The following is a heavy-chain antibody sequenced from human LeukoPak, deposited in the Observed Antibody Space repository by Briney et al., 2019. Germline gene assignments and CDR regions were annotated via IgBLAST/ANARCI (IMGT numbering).Heavy chain of an antibody. CDR3: ARIAWDGLEAAAGTGDWFDP. CDR1: GYTFTGYY. J-gene: IGHJ5*02. CDR2: INPNSGGT. V-gene: IGHV1-2*04. Sequence: ASVKVSCKASGYTFTGYYMHWVRQAPGQGLEWMGWINPNSGGTNYAQKFQGWVTMTRDTSISTAYMELSRLRSDDTAVYYCARIAWDGLEAAAGTGDWFDPWGQGTLVTVSS. D-gene: IGHD6-13*01.